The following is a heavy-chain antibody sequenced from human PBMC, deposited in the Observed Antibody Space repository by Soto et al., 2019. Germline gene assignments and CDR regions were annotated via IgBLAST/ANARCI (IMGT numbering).Heavy chain of an antibody. V-gene: IGHV4-31*03. D-gene: IGHD7-27*01. CDR2: IYYSGST. CDR1: GGSISSGGYY. J-gene: IGHJ6*04. CDR3: ARYSHPPKLTGRTNIADRLD. Sequence: QVQLQESGPGLVKPSQTLSLTCTVSGGSISSGGYYWSWIRQHPGKGLEWIGYIYYSGSTYYNPSLKSRVTISVDTSKNQFSLKLSSVTAADTAVYYCARYSHPPKLTGRTNIADRLDWGKGTTVTVSS.